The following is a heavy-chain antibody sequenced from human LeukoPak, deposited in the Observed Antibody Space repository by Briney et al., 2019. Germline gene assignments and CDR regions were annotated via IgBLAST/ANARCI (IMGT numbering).Heavy chain of an antibody. J-gene: IGHJ6*03. CDR1: AFTFPTYG. V-gene: IGHV3-23*01. Sequence: GGSLRLSCAASAFTFPTYGMIWVRQAPGKGLEWVSSITESGDNTYYADSVKGRFTISRDNSKNTLYLQMNSLRAEDTAVYYCAAKTRLSAVTSYYYVDVWGKGTTATVSS. CDR2: ITESGDNT. CDR3: AAKTRLSAVTSYYYVDV. D-gene: IGHD3-10*01.